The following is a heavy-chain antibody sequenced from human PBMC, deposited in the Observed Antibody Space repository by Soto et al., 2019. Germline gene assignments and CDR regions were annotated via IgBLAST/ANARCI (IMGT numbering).Heavy chain of an antibody. CDR1: GYSINIGYY. J-gene: IGHJ4*02. D-gene: IGHD1-26*01. CDR3: ARDRYTGTYGHFDS. V-gene: IGHV4-38-2*02. CDR2: IRHSGNS. Sequence: RSLTCTVSGYSINIGYYWAWIRQPPGKGLEWIGSIRHSGNSNSNPSLKSRVTISVDTSKNQFSLKLSSVTAADTAVYYCARDRYTGTYGHFDSWGQGTLVTVSS.